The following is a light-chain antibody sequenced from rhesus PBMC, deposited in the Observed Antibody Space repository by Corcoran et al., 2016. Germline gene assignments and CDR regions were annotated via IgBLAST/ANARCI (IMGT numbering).Light chain of an antibody. CDR2: EAS. Sequence: DIQMTQSPSSLSASVGDRVTITCRASQGITNDLAWYQQKPGATPKLLIYEASSLQSGIPSRFSGSGSGTDFTLTISSLQSEDFATYYCQHYYSTPYSFGQGTKVEIK. J-gene: IGKJ2*01. CDR1: QGITND. CDR3: QHYYSTPYS. V-gene: IGKV1-25*01.